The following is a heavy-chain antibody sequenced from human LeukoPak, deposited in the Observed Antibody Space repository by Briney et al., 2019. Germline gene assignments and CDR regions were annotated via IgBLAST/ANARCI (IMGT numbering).Heavy chain of an antibody. CDR3: ARAPGYGAAYYFDY. V-gene: IGHV3-30*04. CDR1: GFTFSNFA. CDR2: VSYDGSYK. J-gene: IGHJ4*02. D-gene: IGHD1-1*01. Sequence: GGSLRPSCAATGFTFSNFAMHWVRQAPGKGLEWVAVVSYDGSYKYYADSVKGRFTISRDNSKNTLYLQMNSLRAEDTAVYYCARAPGYGAAYYFDYWGQGTLVTVSS.